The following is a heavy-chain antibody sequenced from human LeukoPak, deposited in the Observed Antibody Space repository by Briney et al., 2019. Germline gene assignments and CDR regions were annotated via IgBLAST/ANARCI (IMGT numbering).Heavy chain of an antibody. Sequence: GGSLRLSCAASGFTFNSYAMSWVRQAPGKGLEWVSALSDSGGSTYYAGSVKGRFTISRDNSMNTLYLQMNSLRAEDTAVYYCASDPYDYYDSSGYYLGPRESYWGQGNLVTVSS. CDR3: ASDPYDYYDSSGYYLGPRESY. J-gene: IGHJ4*02. D-gene: IGHD3-22*01. V-gene: IGHV3-23*01. CDR1: GFTFNSYA. CDR2: LSDSGGST.